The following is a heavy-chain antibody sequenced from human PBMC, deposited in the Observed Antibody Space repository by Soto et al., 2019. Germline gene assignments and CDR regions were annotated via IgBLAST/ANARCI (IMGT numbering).Heavy chain of an antibody. J-gene: IGHJ6*02. V-gene: IGHV1-69*04. CDR1: GGTFSSYA. CDR2: IIPILGIA. CDR3: ARGGGETPGYGDYYYYGMDV. D-gene: IGHD3-16*01. Sequence: ASVKVSCKASGGTFSSYAISWVRQAPGQGLEWMGRIIPILGIANYAQKFQGRVTITADKSTSTAYMELSSLRSEDTAVYYCARGGGETPGYGDYYYYGMDVWGQGTTVTVSS.